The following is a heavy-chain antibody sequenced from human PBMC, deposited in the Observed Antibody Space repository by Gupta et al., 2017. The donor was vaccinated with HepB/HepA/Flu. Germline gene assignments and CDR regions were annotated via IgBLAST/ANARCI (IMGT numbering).Heavy chain of an antibody. Sequence: QVLLMQSGAEVKSPGASVKVSCAASKYNFADYNIHWVRQAPGQGLEWMGWISPHSGDSMYAQKFQGRITLTRDTSTTIAYMDLTRLTSDDTAVYDGARGDGPQIGYSYGVDVWGQGTAVTVSS. CDR2: ISPHSGDS. J-gene: IGHJ6*02. CDR3: ARGDGPQIGYSYGVDV. D-gene: IGHD3-16*01. V-gene: IGHV1-2*02. CDR1: KYNFADYN.